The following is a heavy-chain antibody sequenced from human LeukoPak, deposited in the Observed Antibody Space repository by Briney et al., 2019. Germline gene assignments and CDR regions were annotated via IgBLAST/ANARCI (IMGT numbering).Heavy chain of an antibody. CDR2: INPSGGST. CDR3: ARSSRGGSSWYGSRGGVYFDY. J-gene: IGHJ4*02. CDR1: GYTFTSYY. Sequence: GASVKVSCKASGYTFTSYYMHWVRQAPGQGLEWMGIINPSGGSTSYVQKFQGRVTMTRDTSTSTVYMELSSLRSEDTAVYYCARSSRGGSSWYGSRGGVYFDYWGQGTLVTVSS. V-gene: IGHV1-46*01. D-gene: IGHD6-13*01.